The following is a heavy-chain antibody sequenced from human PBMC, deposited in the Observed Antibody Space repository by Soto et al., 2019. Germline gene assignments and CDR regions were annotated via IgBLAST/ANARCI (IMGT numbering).Heavy chain of an antibody. D-gene: IGHD4-17*01. J-gene: IGHJ4*02. V-gene: IGHV3-33*01. CDR3: ARAGGTTVTGLWHFDS. CDR1: GFTFNTYS. Sequence: QVQLEESRGGVVQPGRSLRLSCEASGFTFNTYSMHWVCQPPGKGLEWLAAIWYDGTQKYYADSVKGRFIISRDNSKKTLYLEMNSLRAEDTAVYYCARAGGTTVTGLWHFDSWGQGTLVTVSS. CDR2: IWYDGTQK.